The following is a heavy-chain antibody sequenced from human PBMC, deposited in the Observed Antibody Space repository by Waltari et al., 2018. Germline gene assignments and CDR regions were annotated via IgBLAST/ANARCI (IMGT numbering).Heavy chain of an antibody. CDR1: GYNLTELS. J-gene: IGHJ3*02. V-gene: IGHV1-24*01. Sequence: QVQLVQSGAEVKKPGASVKVSCKVSGYNLTELSMHWVRQASGKGLEWMGGFDPEDGETIYAQKFQGRVTMTEDKSTSTAYMELSSLRSEDTAVYYCAREGALPGNDYSNSDAFDIWGQGTMVTVSS. CDR3: AREGALPGNDYSNSDAFDI. D-gene: IGHD4-4*01. CDR2: FDPEDGET.